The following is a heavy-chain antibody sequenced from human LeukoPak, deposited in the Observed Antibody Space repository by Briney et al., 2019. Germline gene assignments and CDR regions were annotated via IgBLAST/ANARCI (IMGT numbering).Heavy chain of an antibody. D-gene: IGHD4-17*01. V-gene: IGHV3-23*01. CDR2: ISGSGSAT. Sequence: GGSLRLSCGASGFTFSSYDMHWVRQGPGKGLEWVSAISGSGSATYYADSVKGRFTISRDNSKNTLYLQMNSLRAEDTAVYYCAKDQYGEAFDIWGPGTMVTVSS. CDR3: AKDQYGEAFDI. J-gene: IGHJ3*02. CDR1: GFTFSSYD.